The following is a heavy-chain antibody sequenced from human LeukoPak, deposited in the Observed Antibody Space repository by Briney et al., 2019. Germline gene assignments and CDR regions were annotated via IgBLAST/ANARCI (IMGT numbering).Heavy chain of an antibody. CDR3: ARGPLGYCSSTSCYTGSYYYYGMDV. V-gene: IGHV5-51*01. D-gene: IGHD2-2*02. CDR1: GYSFTSYR. J-gene: IGHJ6*02. CDR2: IYPGDSDT. Sequence: GESLKISCKGSGYSFTSYRIGWVRQMPGKGLEWMGIIYPGDSDTRCSPSFQGQVTISADKSISTAYLQWSSLKASDTAMYYCARGPLGYCSSTSCYTGSYYYYGMDVWGQGTTVTVSS.